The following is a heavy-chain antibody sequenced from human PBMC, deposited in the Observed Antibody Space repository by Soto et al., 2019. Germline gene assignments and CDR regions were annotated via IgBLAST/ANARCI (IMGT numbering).Heavy chain of an antibody. CDR3: ARNAPTYYDFWSGYYIYYYGMDV. CDR2: IIPIFGTA. Sequence: ASVKVSCKASGGTFSSYAISWVRQAPGQGLEWMGGIIPIFGTANYAQKFQGRVTITADESTSTAYMELSSLRSEDTAVYYCARNAPTYYDFWSGYYIYYYGMDVWGQGTKVTVSS. J-gene: IGHJ6*02. D-gene: IGHD3-3*01. V-gene: IGHV1-69*13. CDR1: GGTFSSYA.